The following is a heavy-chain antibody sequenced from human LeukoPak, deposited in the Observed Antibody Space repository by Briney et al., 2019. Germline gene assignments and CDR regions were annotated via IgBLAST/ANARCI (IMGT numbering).Heavy chain of an antibody. V-gene: IGHV4-59*01. CDR3: ARSVIIAATPFFDY. CDR1: GGSISSYY. D-gene: IGHD2-15*01. Sequence: SSETLSLTCTVSGGSISSYYWSWIRQPPGKGLEWIGYIYYSGSTNYNPSPKSRVTISVDTSKNQFSLKLSSVTAADTAVYYCARSVIIAATPFFDYWGQGTLVTVSS. J-gene: IGHJ4*02. CDR2: IYYSGST.